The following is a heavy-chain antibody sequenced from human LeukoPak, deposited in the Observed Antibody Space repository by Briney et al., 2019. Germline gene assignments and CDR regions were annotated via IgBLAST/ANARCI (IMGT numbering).Heavy chain of an antibody. V-gene: IGHV3-23*01. CDR2: ISASAGNI. D-gene: IGHD3-10*02. Sequence: GGSLRLSCAASGFMFRSSSMSWVRQVPGKGLEWVSTISASAGNIYYADSVKGRFTISRDNSKNTLFLQMNSLRAEDAAIYYCAKRPAAVRGVIPYVDYWGQGTLVTVSS. CDR1: GFMFRSSS. CDR3: AKRPAAVRGVIPYVDY. J-gene: IGHJ4*02.